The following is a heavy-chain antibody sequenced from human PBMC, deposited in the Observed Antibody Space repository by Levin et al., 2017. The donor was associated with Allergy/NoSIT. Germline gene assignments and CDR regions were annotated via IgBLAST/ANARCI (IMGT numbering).Heavy chain of an antibody. CDR3: ATQRPPIVVVVAAAADY. Sequence: GGSLRLSCAASGFTFSSYAMSWVRQAPGKGLEWVSAISGSGGSTYYADSVKGRFTISRDNSKNTLYLQMNSLRAEDTAVYYCATQRPPIVVVVAAAADYWGQGTLVTVSS. J-gene: IGHJ4*02. D-gene: IGHD2-15*01. CDR2: ISGSGGST. V-gene: IGHV3-23*01. CDR1: GFTFSSYA.